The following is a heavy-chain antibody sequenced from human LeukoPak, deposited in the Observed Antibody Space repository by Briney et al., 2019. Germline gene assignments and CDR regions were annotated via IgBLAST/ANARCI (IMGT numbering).Heavy chain of an antibody. CDR3: ASSWAAAGTGVDY. V-gene: IGHV4-34*01. CDR1: GGSFSGYY. Sequence: PSETLSLTCAVYGGSFSGYYWSWIRQPPGKGLEWIGEINHSGSTNYNPSLKSRVTISVDTSKNQFSLKLSSVTAADTAVYYCASSWAAAGTGVDYWGQGTLATVSS. CDR2: INHSGST. D-gene: IGHD6-13*01. J-gene: IGHJ4*02.